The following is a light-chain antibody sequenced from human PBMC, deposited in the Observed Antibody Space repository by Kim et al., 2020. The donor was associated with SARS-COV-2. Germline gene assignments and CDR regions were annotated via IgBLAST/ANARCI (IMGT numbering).Light chain of an antibody. CDR2: GNN. CDR1: SSNIGAGYA. V-gene: IGLV1-40*01. CDR3: QSYDRSLSGWV. J-gene: IGLJ3*02. Sequence: GVTISCTGRSSNIGAGYAVHWYQQLPGTTPKLLIYGNNNRPSGVPDRFSGSKSGTSASLAITGLQAEDEADYYCQSYDRSLSGWVFGGGTQLTVL.